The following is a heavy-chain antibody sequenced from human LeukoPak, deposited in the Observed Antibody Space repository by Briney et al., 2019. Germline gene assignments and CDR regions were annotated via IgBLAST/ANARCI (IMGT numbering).Heavy chain of an antibody. Sequence: PSETLSLTCAVYGGSFSGYYWSWIRQPAGKGLEWIGRIYTSGSTNYNPSLKSRVTISVDTSKNQFSLKLSSVTAADTAVYYCARDVWEGTDDYGDYVRSYYYYYMDVWGKGTTVTISS. CDR2: IYTSGST. CDR1: GGSFSGYY. V-gene: IGHV4-4*07. J-gene: IGHJ6*03. CDR3: ARDVWEGTDDYGDYVRSYYYYYMDV. D-gene: IGHD4-17*01.